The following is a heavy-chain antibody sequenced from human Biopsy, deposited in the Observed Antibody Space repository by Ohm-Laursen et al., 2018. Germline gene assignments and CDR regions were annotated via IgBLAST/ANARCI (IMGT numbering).Heavy chain of an antibody. CDR1: GFTFSASA. D-gene: IGHD3-10*01. V-gene: IGHV3-73*01. J-gene: IGHJ4*02. CDR3: TLEGAGFDN. CDR2: IRRKAKSYGT. Sequence: GSLRLSCTASGFTFSASAVHWVRQASGKGLEWVGRIRRKAKSYGTAYAASVTGRFTISRDDSKNTTYLQMNSLKTEDTAVYYCTLEGAGFDNWGQGTLVTVSS.